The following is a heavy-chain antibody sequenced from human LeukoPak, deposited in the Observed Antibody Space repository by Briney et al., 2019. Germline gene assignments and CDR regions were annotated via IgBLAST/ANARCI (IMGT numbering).Heavy chain of an antibody. D-gene: IGHD3-3*01. Sequence: PSETLSLTCTVSGGSISSYYWSWIRQPPGKGLEWIGYIYYSGSTNYNPSLKSRVTISVDTSKNQFSLKLSSVTAADTAVYYCARTLRSRTIFGVVINNWFDPWGQGTLVTVSS. J-gene: IGHJ5*02. CDR2: IYYSGST. CDR3: ARTLRSRTIFGVVINNWFDP. CDR1: GGSISSYY. V-gene: IGHV4-59*01.